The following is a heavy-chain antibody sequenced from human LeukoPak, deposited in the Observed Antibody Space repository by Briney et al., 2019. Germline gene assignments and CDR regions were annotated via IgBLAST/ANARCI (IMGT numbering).Heavy chain of an antibody. V-gene: IGHV1-2*02. Sequence: ASVKVSCKASGYTFTGYCMHWVRQAPGQGLEWMGWINPNSGGTNYAQKFQGRVTMTRDTSISTAYMELSRLRSDDTAVYYCARGRIVGATIDYWGQGTLVTVSS. D-gene: IGHD1-26*01. CDR2: INPNSGGT. CDR1: GYTFTGYC. CDR3: ARGRIVGATIDY. J-gene: IGHJ4*02.